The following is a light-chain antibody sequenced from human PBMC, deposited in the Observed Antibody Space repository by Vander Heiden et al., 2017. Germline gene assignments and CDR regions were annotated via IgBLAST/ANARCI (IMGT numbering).Light chain of an antibody. CDR2: GKN. V-gene: IGLV3-19*01. CDR3: NSRDSSGNHYV. J-gene: IGLJ1*01. Sequence: SSALTPVPAVSVALGQTVRIPCQGDSLRFYYASWYQQKPGQAPLLVIYGKNNRPSGIPDRFSGSSSGNTASLTITGAQAEDEADYYCNSRDSSGNHYVFGTGTKVTVL. CDR1: SLRFYY.